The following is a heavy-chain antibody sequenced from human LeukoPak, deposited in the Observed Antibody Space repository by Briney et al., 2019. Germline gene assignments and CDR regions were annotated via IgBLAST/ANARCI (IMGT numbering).Heavy chain of an antibody. J-gene: IGHJ6*03. V-gene: IGHV3-66*02. CDR2: IYSGGRT. D-gene: IGHD1-1*01. CDR1: RFTVRSNY. CDR3: ARSPYNWNDSPYYMDV. Sequence: GGSLRLSCAASRFTVRSNYMSWGRQAPGKGLEWVSVIYSGGRTYYADAVKGRFTISRDNSKNTLYLQMNSLRAEDTAVYYCARSPYNWNDSPYYMDVWGKGTTVTVSS.